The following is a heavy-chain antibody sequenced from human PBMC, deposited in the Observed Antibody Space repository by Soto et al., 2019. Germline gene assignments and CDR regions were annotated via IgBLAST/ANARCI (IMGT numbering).Heavy chain of an antibody. CDR3: ARHRAVAGTYYYYGMDV. J-gene: IGHJ6*02. CDR1: GYSFTSYW. CDR2: IYPGDSDT. V-gene: IGHV5-51*01. Sequence: GESLKISCKGSGYSFTSYWIGWVRQMPGKGLEWMGIIYPGDSDTRYSPSFQGQVTISADKSISTAYLQWSSLKASDTAMYYCARHRAVAGTYYYYGMDVWGQGTKVTVSS. D-gene: IGHD6-19*01.